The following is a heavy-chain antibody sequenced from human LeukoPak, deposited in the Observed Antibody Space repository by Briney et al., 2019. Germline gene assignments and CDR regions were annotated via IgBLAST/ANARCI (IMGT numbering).Heavy chain of an antibody. CDR2: TYSGGST. CDR3: AREIYGDYFDY. J-gene: IGHJ4*02. V-gene: IGHV3-53*01. Sequence: GGSLRLSCAASGFTVSSNYMSWVRQAPGKGLEWVSVTYSGGSTYYADSVKGRFTISRDNSKNTLYLQMNSLRAEDTAVYYCAREIYGDYFDYWGQGTLVTVSS. D-gene: IGHD4-17*01. CDR1: GFTVSSNY.